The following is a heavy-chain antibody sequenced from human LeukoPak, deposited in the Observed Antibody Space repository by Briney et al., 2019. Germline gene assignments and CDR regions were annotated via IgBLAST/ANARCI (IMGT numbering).Heavy chain of an antibody. CDR1: GGSVSSVTYY. Sequence: SETLSLTCTVSGGSVSSVTYYWTWIRQPPGKGLEWIGYIYYSGSTNYNPSLKSRVTLSVDTSKNQFSLILTSVTAADTAVYYCTRCARYCGSGCYPDAFDIWGQGTMVTASS. CDR3: TRCARYCGSGCYPDAFDI. J-gene: IGHJ3*02. D-gene: IGHD2-21*02. V-gene: IGHV4-61*01. CDR2: IYYSGST.